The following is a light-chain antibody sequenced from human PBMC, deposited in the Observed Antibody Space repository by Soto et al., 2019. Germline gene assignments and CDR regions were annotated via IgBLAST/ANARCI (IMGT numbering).Light chain of an antibody. Sequence: EILLTQSPATLSLSPGERATLSCRASQSVSSNLAWYQQKPGQATRLLIYDASTRATVIPARFSGSGSGTEFTLTISSLQSEDFASYYCQQYNDWHPITFGQGTRLEIK. V-gene: IGKV3-15*01. CDR3: QQYNDWHPIT. CDR2: DAS. J-gene: IGKJ5*01. CDR1: QSVSSN.